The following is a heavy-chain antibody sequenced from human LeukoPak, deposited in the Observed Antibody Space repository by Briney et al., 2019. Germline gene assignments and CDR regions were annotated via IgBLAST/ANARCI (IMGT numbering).Heavy chain of an antibody. J-gene: IGHJ2*01. CDR1: GFTFSSYW. V-gene: IGHV3-7*05. CDR2: IKQDGSEK. CDR3: AREGIVVVTDPYWYFDL. Sequence: GGSLRLSCAASGFTFSSYWMSWVRQAPGKGLEWVANIKQDGSEKFYVDSVKGRFTISRDNAKNSLYLQMNSLRAEDTAVYYGAREGIVVVTDPYWYFDLWGRGTLVTVSS. D-gene: IGHD2-21*02.